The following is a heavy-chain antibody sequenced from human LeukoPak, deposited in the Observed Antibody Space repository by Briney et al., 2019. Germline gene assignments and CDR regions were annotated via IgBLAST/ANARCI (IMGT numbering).Heavy chain of an antibody. V-gene: IGHV3-11*01. D-gene: IGHD3-9*01. CDR1: GFTFSDYY. J-gene: IGHJ4*02. Sequence: GGSLRLSCAASGFTFSDYYMSWIRQAPGKGLEWVSYISSSGSTIYYADSVKGRFTTSRDNAKNSLYLQMNSLRAEDTAVYYCARTLEYDILTGYCFDYWGQGTLVTVSS. CDR3: ARTLEYDILTGYCFDY. CDR2: ISSSGSTI.